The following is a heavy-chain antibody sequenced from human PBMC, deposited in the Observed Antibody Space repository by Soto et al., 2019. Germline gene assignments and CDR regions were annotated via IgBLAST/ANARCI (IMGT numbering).Heavy chain of an antibody. CDR2: IWYDGSNK. D-gene: IGHD2-15*01. V-gene: IGHV3-33*01. CDR1: GFTFSSYG. CDR3: ARDRVVVVVDYHEGHHMDV. Sequence: SLRLSCAASGFTFSSYGMHWVRQAPGKGLEWVAVIWYDGSNKYYADSVKGRFTISRDNSKNTLYLQMNSLRAEDTAVYYCARDRVVVVVDYHEGHHMDVWGKGTTVTVSS. J-gene: IGHJ6*03.